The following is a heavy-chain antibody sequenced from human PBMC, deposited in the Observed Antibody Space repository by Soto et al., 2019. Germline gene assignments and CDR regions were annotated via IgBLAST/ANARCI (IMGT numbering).Heavy chain of an antibody. CDR3: ASGWMAAFDN. CDR2: IYYSGST. Sequence: SETLSLTCTVSGGSIKTHYWNWIRQAPGKGLEWIGYIYYSGSTLYNPSLKRRVTISADTAKNQFSLRLTSLTAADTAVYYCASGWMAAFDNWGQGTLVTVS. CDR1: GGSIKTHY. D-gene: IGHD2-2*03. J-gene: IGHJ4*02. V-gene: IGHV4-59*11.